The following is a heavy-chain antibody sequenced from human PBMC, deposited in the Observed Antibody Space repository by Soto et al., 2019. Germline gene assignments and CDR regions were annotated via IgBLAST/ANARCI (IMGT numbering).Heavy chain of an antibody. D-gene: IGHD6-19*01. CDR3: ARAYSSGWYGLN. Sequence: SETLSLTYTVSGGSISSGDYYWSWIRQPPGKGLEWIGYIYYSGSTYYNPSLKSRVTISVDTSKNQFSLKLSSVTAADTAVYYCARAYSSGWYGLNWGQGTLVTVSS. CDR1: GGSISSGDYY. CDR2: IYYSGST. V-gene: IGHV4-30-4*01. J-gene: IGHJ4*02.